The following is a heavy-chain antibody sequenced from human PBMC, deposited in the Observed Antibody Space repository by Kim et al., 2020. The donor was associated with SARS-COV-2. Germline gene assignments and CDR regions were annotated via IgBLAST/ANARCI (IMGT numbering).Heavy chain of an antibody. Sequence: ASVKVSCKASGYTFTGYYMHWVRQAPGQGLEWMGWINPNSGGTNYAQKFQGRVTMTRDTSISTAYMELSRLRSDDTAVYYCASYGTKDTYCTNGVCYTYYFDYWGQGTLVTVSS. CDR2: INPNSGGT. V-gene: IGHV1-2*02. CDR3: ASYGTKDTYCTNGVCYTYYFDY. J-gene: IGHJ4*02. CDR1: GYTFTGYY. D-gene: IGHD2-8*01.